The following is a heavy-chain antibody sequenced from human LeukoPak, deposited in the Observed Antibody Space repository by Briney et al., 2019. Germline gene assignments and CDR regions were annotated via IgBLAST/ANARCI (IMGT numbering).Heavy chain of an antibody. CDR2: IYYSGST. CDR1: GGSISSGDYY. Sequence: PSQTLSLTCTVSGGSISSGDYYWSWIRQPPGKGLEWIGYIYYSGSTYYNPSLKSRVTISVDTSKNQFSLKLSSVTAADTAVYYCARFVVVVAATYYGMDVWGQGTTVTVSS. CDR3: ARFVVVVAATYYGMDV. D-gene: IGHD2-15*01. V-gene: IGHV4-30-4*01. J-gene: IGHJ6*02.